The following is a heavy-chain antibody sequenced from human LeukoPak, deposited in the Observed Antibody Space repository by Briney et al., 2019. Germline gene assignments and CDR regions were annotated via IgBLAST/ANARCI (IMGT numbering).Heavy chain of an antibody. Sequence: GRSLRLSCTAPGFTFGDYAMSWVRQAPGKGLEWVGFIRSKAYGGTTEYAASVKGRFTISRDDSKSIAYLQMNSLKTEDTAVYYCTREREWELRHDYYYYGMDVWGQGTTVTVSS. CDR1: GFTFGDYA. D-gene: IGHD1-26*01. CDR2: IRSKAYGGTT. CDR3: TREREWELRHDYYYYGMDV. J-gene: IGHJ6*02. V-gene: IGHV3-49*04.